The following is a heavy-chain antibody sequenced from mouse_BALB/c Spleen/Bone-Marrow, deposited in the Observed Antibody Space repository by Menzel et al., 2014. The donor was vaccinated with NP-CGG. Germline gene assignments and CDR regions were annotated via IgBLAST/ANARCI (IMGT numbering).Heavy chain of an antibody. Sequence: VQLQQSGAELVKPGASVKLSCTASGFNIKDTYMHWVKQRPEQGLEWIGRIDPANGNTKYDPKFQGKATITADTSSNTANLQLSSLTSEDTAVYYCARWEYCAMDYWGQGTSVTVSS. CDR3: ARWEYCAMDY. D-gene: IGHD4-1*01. V-gene: IGHV14-3*02. J-gene: IGHJ4*01. CDR2: IDPANGNT. CDR1: GFNIKDTY.